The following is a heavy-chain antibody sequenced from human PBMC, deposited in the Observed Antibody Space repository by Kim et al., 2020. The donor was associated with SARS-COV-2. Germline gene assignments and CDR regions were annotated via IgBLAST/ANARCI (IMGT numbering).Heavy chain of an antibody. CDR3: ARYYYGSGTFQH. V-gene: IGHV4-39*07. J-gene: IGHJ1*01. Sequence: TPSLKSGVTIPVDTAKNQSSLKLSSVTAADTAVYYCARYYYGSGTFQHWGQGTLVTVSS. D-gene: IGHD3-10*01.